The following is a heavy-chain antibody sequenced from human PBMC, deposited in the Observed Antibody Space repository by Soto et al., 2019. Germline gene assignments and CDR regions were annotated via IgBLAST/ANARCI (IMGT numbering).Heavy chain of an antibody. CDR2: INAANGDT. D-gene: IGHD6-13*01. V-gene: IGHV1-3*01. J-gene: IGHJ5*02. CDR3: VRRQVSATGIDWFDP. CDR1: GYTFTSYG. Sequence: QVQLVQSGTEVKKPGASVKVSCKASGYTFTSYGIHWVRQAPGQRREWLGWINAANGDTKYSPKFQGRVTITRDTSASTAYMELSSLRSEDTAVYYCVRRQVSATGIDWFDPWGQGTLVTVSS.